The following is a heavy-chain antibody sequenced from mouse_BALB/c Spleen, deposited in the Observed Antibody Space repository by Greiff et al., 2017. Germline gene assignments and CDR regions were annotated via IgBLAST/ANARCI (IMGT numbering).Heavy chain of an antibody. Sequence: EVMLVESGGGLVKPGGSLKLSCAASGFTFSDYYMYWVRQTPEKRLEWVATISDGGSYTYYPDSVKGRFTISRDNAKNNLYLQMSSLKSEDTAMYYCARGGITTGAMDYWGQGTSVTVS. J-gene: IGHJ4*01. CDR1: GFTFSDYY. CDR3: ARGGITTGAMDY. CDR2: ISDGGSYT. V-gene: IGHV5-4*02. D-gene: IGHD2-4*01.